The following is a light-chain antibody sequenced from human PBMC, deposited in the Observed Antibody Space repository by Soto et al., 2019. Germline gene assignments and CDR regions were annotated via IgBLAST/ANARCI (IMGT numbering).Light chain of an antibody. CDR3: QHYGSSPYT. Sequence: EIVLTQSPGTLSLSPGERVTLSCRASPSVSSSYLAWYQQKPGQAPRLLFYGASRRSTGIPDRFSGGQSGTHFTLTVSRLEPEAFAVYFCQHYGSSPYTFGQGTKLQIQ. J-gene: IGKJ2*01. V-gene: IGKV3-20*01. CDR2: GAS. CDR1: PSVSSSY.